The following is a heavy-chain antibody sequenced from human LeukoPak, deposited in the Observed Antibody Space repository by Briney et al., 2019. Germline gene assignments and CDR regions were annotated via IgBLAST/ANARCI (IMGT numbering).Heavy chain of an antibody. J-gene: IGHJ6*03. Sequence: GGSLRLSCAASGFTFSSYSMNWVRQAPGKGLEWVSSISSSSSTIYYADSVKGRFTISRDNAKNSLYLQMNSLRAEDTAVYYCARDNEELGVPAAITPAWPQKPALGAYCYYYYMDVWGKGTTVTVSS. CDR1: GFTFSSYS. D-gene: IGHD2-2*01. CDR3: ARDNEELGVPAAITPAWPQKPALGAYCYYYYMDV. V-gene: IGHV3-48*01. CDR2: ISSSSSTI.